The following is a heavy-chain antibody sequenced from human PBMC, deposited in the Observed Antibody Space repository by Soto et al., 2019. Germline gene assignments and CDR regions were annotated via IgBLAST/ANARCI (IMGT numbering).Heavy chain of an antibody. D-gene: IGHD3-10*01. CDR3: AKDLAKSYYYGSGSSTLMAY. J-gene: IGHJ4*02. CDR1: GFTFSSYA. Sequence: GGSLRLSCAASGFTFSSYAMSWVRQAPGKGLEWVSAISGSGGSTYYADSVKGRFTISRDNSKNTLYLQMNSLRAEDTAVYYCAKDLAKSYYYGSGSSTLMAYWGQGTLVTVSS. CDR2: ISGSGGST. V-gene: IGHV3-23*01.